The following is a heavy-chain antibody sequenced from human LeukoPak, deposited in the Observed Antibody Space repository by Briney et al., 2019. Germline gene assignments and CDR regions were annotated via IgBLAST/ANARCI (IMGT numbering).Heavy chain of an antibody. J-gene: IGHJ6*03. CDR1: GYTFTSYG. D-gene: IGHD5-18*01. Sequence: ASVKVSCKASGYTFTSYGISWVRQAPGQGLEWMGWISAYNGNTNYAQKLQGRVTMTTDTSTSTAYMELRSLRSDDTAVYYCARKPRGLPSSSHYMDVWGKGTTVTVSS. CDR2: ISAYNGNT. V-gene: IGHV1-18*01. CDR3: ARKPRGLPSSSHYMDV.